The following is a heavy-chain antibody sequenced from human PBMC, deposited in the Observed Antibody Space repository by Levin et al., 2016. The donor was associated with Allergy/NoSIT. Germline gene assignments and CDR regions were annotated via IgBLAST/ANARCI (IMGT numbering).Heavy chain of an antibody. J-gene: IGHJ6*02. D-gene: IGHD3-22*01. CDR3: AGRRDYDSSGYIYGMDV. CDR1: GYTFTGYY. Sequence: ASVKVSCKASGYTFTGYYMHWVRQAPGQGLEWMGWINPNSGGTNYAQKLQGRVTMTTDTSTSTAYMELRSLRSDDTAVYYCAGRRDYDSSGYIYGMDVWGQGTTVTVSS. CDR2: INPNSGGT. V-gene: IGHV1-2*02.